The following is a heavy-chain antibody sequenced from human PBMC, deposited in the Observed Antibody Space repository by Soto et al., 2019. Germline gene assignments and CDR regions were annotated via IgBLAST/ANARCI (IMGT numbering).Heavy chain of an antibody. CDR3: ARAMPTAGYIYFEQ. CDR2: INTGSSNT. V-gene: IGHV1-3*04. CDR1: GYTFTSYG. J-gene: IGHJ4*02. Sequence: QVDLVQTGAEVKEPGASVRISCGASGYTFTSYGIHWVRQAPGQRLEWMGWINTGSSNTRYSPEFLDRVTITRDTSARTAYMELTTLRSEDTAVYSCARAMPTAGYIYFEQWGQGTLVTVSS. D-gene: IGHD3-9*01.